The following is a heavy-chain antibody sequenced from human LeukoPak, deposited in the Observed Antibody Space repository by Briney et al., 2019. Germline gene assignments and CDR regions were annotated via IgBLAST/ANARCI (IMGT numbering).Heavy chain of an antibody. CDR2: VNHSGTT. Sequence: PSETLSLTCAVYGGSFSDYYWSWIRQPPGKGLEWIGQVNHSGTTNYSPSLKSRVSISVDTSKNQFSLKLTSVTAADAAMYYCASHYSSGSYRYTGSFDSWGQGMLVNVSS. D-gene: IGHD3-16*02. CDR1: GGSFSDYY. J-gene: IGHJ4*02. V-gene: IGHV4-34*01. CDR3: ASHYSSGSYRYTGSFDS.